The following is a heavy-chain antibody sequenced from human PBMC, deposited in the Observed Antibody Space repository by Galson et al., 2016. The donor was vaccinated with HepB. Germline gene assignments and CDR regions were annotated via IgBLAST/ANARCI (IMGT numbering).Heavy chain of an antibody. CDR2: INHSGRT. CDR3: ARGRDIAATFSKYYYMDV. J-gene: IGHJ6*03. D-gene: IGHD5-12*01. V-gene: IGHV4-34*01. CDR1: GGSLSNSY. Sequence: TLSLTCAVYGGSLSNSYWNWIRQPPGKGLEWIGQINHSGRTNYNPSLKSRVTISLDTSKNQFSLKLTSVTASDTAVYYCARGRDIAATFSKYYYMDVWGKGSTVTVSS.